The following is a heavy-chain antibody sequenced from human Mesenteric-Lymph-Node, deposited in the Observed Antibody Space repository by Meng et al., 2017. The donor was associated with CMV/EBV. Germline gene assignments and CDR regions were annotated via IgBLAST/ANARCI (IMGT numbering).Heavy chain of an antibody. CDR1: GGSVSSGSYY. CDR2: MYYSGST. J-gene: IGHJ2*01. V-gene: IGHV4-61*01. Sequence: SETLSLTCTVSGGSVSSGSYYWSWIRQPPGKGLEWIGYMYYSGSTNYNPSLKSRVTISVDTSKNQFSLKLTSVTAADTAVYYCARVPGYCTNTGCYTHYWYFDLWGRGTLVTVSS. CDR3: ARVPGYCTNTGCYTHYWYFDL. D-gene: IGHD2-2*02.